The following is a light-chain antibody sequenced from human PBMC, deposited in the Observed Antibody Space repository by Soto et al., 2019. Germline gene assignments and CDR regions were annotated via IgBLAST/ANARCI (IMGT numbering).Light chain of an antibody. CDR1: QGISSY. Sequence: IQMTQSPSSLSASVGDRVTIACRASQGISSYLAWYQQKPGNVPKLLIYAASTLVSGVPSRFSGSGSRTDFTLTISSLQPEDFATYYCQKYNRSPWTFGQGTKVEIK. V-gene: IGKV1-27*01. CDR3: QKYNRSPWT. J-gene: IGKJ1*01. CDR2: AAS.